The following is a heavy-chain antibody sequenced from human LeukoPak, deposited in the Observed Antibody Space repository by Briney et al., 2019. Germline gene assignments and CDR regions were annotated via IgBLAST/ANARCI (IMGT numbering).Heavy chain of an antibody. CDR2: ISSSSSRT. CDR1: GFTFSRYS. D-gene: IGHD2/OR15-2a*01. CDR3: ARGWLHFLWAFDY. Sequence: GGSLRLSCAASGFTFSRYSMNWVRQAPGKGLEWISYISSSSSRTYYADSVKGRFTISRDNAKNSLYLQMNSLRAEDTAVYYCARGWLHFLWAFDYWGQGTLVTVSS. V-gene: IGHV3-48*01. J-gene: IGHJ4*02.